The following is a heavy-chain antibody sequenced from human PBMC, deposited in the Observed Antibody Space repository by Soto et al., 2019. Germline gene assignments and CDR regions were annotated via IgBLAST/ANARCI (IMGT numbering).Heavy chain of an antibody. Sequence: QVELVESGGGVVQPGRSLRLSCAASGCTFSSYAMHWVRQAPGQGLEWVAVISYDGSNKYYADSVKGRFTISRDNSKNTLYLQMNSLRAEDTAVYYCARPMDHYYYYGMDVCGQGTTVTVSS. D-gene: IGHD2-2*03. J-gene: IGHJ6*02. CDR2: ISYDGSNK. CDR1: GCTFSSYA. V-gene: IGHV3-30-3*01. CDR3: ARPMDHYYYYGMDV.